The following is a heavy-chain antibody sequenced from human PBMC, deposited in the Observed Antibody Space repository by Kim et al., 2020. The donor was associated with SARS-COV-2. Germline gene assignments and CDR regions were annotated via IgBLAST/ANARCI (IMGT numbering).Heavy chain of an antibody. V-gene: IGHV1-3*01. CDR3: VRGGPLAASGVSY. Sequence: CSQKFQGRVTITRDASATTAYMELSSLTSEDTAVYYCVRGGPLAASGVSYWGQGTPVTVSS. D-gene: IGHD6-13*01. J-gene: IGHJ4*02.